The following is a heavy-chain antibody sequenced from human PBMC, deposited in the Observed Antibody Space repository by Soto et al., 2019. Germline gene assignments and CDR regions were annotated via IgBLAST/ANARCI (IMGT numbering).Heavy chain of an antibody. V-gene: IGHV3-21*01. CDR1: GFTLSSYS. CDR3: ARLMPGGVVIIDY. D-gene: IGHD3-3*01. Sequence: PRGSLLVSCAASGFTLSSYSMNWVRQAPGKGLDLVSSISSSSSYIYYADSVKGRFTISRDNAKNSLYLQMNSLRAEDTAVYYCARLMPGGVVIIDYWGQGTMVTVSS. J-gene: IGHJ4*02. CDR2: ISSSSSYI.